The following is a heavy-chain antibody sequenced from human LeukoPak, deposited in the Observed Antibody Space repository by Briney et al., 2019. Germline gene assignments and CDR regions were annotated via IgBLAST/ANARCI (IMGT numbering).Heavy chain of an antibody. J-gene: IGHJ4*02. Sequence: GGTLRLSCAASGFTFSSYAMRWVGQAPGKEREGVSAISGSGGSTYYADSVKGRFTISRDNSKNTLYLQMNSLRAEDTAVYYCAKAAAGMANFHWGQGTLVTVSS. CDR3: AKAAAGMANFH. CDR2: ISGSGGST. V-gene: IGHV3-23*01. D-gene: IGHD5-24*01. CDR1: GFTFSSYA.